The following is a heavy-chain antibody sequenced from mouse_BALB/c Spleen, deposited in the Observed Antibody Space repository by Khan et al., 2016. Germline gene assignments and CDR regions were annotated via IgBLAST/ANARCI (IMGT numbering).Heavy chain of an antibody. Sequence: EVQLQESGPGLVKPSQSLSLTCTVTGYSITSDYAWNWIRQFPGNKLEWIGYISYSVSTSYNPSLKSRISITRDTSKNQFFLQLNSVTTEDTATYYCATTVVAPRFAYWGQGTLVTVSA. V-gene: IGHV3-2*02. J-gene: IGHJ3*01. CDR2: ISYSVST. D-gene: IGHD1-1*01. CDR3: ATTVVAPRFAY. CDR1: GYSITSDYA.